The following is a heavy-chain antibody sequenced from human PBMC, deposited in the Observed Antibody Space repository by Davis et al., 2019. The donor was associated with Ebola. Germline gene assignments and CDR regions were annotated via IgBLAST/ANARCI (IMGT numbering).Heavy chain of an antibody. CDR3: ARDGLYSSGWYPYFDY. CDR2: VNNDGSDT. J-gene: IGHJ4*02. V-gene: IGHV3-74*01. D-gene: IGHD6-19*01. CDR1: GFTFSKYW. Sequence: HTGGSLRLSCAASGFTFSKYWMHWVRQAPGKRLEWVSRVNNDGSDTIYADSVKGRFTSSRDNAKNTLYLQMNSLRAEDTAVYYCARDGLYSSGWYPYFDYWGPGTLVTVSP.